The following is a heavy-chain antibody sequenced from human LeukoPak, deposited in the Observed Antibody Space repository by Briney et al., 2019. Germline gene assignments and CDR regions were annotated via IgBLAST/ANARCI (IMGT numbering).Heavy chain of an antibody. V-gene: IGHV3-23*01. CDR3: AKDSYCSGGGCYSRYYYGMDV. Sequence: GGSLRLSCAASGFTFSSYAMSWVRQAPGKGLEWVSAISGSGGSTYYADSVKGRFTISRDNAKNSLYLQMNSLRAEDTALYYCAKDSYCSGGGCYSRYYYGMDVWGQGTTVTVSS. J-gene: IGHJ6*02. D-gene: IGHD2-15*01. CDR1: GFTFSSYA. CDR2: ISGSGGST.